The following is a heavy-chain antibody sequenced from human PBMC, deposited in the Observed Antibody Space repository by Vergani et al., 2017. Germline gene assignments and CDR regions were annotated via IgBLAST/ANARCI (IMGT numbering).Heavy chain of an antibody. CDR1: GFTIGYSA. V-gene: IGHV3-49*03. J-gene: IGHJ3*02. D-gene: IGHD3-10*01. CDR3: VRDQVTMRRGRDALDI. CDR2: IRSKAYGQAT. Sequence: EVQLVESGGDLVQPGRSLRLSCTASGFTIGYSAMDWLRQAPGQGLEWGGGIRSKAYGQATIYAASVKGRFTISRDDSKSIAYLQMNNLQTEDTAMYYCVRDQVTMRRGRDALDIWGQGTMVTVSS.